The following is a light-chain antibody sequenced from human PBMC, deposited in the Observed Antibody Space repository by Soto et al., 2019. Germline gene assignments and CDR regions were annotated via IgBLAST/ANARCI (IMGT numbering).Light chain of an antibody. CDR1: SSDVGGYNY. Sequence: QSALTQPPSASGSPGQSVTISCTGTSSDVGGYNYVSWYQQHPGKAPKLMISEVSKRPSGVPDRFSGSKSGNTASLTVSGLQAEHEADYYCRSFAGNHNLVFGGGTKLTVL. CDR3: RSFAGNHNLV. J-gene: IGLJ2*01. V-gene: IGLV2-8*01. CDR2: EVS.